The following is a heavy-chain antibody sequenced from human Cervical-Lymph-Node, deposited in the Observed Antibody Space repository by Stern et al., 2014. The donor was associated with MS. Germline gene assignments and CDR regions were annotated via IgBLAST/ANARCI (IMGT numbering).Heavy chain of an antibody. V-gene: IGHV4-39*01. J-gene: IGHJ5*02. CDR2: NGGST. CDR1: GGSISSSSYY. CDR3: ARWAYSSGWYNWFDP. D-gene: IGHD3-22*01. Sequence: QVQLQESGPGLVKPSETLSLTCTVSGGSISSSSYYWGWIRQPPGKGLEWIGMNGGSTYYHPSLKSRVTISEDTSKNKFSRKLSSLTAADTAVYYCARWAYSSGWYNWFDPWGQGTLVTVSS.